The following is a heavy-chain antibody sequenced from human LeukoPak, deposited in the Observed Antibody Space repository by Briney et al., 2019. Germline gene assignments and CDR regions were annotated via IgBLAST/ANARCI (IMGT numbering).Heavy chain of an antibody. CDR2: ISYDGSNK. J-gene: IGHJ3*02. CDR3: ARGMASGWYDAFDI. CDR1: GFTFSSYA. V-gene: IGHV3-30-3*01. Sequence: GRSLRLSCAASGFTFSSYAMHWVRQAPGKGLEWVAVISYDGSNKYYADSVKGRFTISRDNSENTLYLQMNSLRAEDTAVYYCARGMASGWYDAFDIWGQGTMVTVSS. D-gene: IGHD6-19*01.